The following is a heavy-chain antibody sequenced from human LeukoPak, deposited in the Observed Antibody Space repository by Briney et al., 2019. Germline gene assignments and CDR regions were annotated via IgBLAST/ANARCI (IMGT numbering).Heavy chain of an antibody. V-gene: IGHV3-7*01. CDR2: VNQQGSEK. J-gene: IGHJ6*02. Sequence: GGSLRLSCAASGFTFSTYEMDWVRQAPGKGLEWVGNVNQQGSEKNYVDSVKGRFTISRDNSKNSLYLQMNSLRAEDTAVYYCIRDMDVWGQGTTVTVSS. CDR1: GFTFSTYE. CDR3: IRDMDV.